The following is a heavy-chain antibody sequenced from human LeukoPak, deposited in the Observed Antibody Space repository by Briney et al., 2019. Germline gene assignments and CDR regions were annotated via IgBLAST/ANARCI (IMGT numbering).Heavy chain of an antibody. Sequence: SETLSLTCSVSGGSISGYYWTWFRQPAGKGLEWIERVYTSGSTHYNPSLKTRLTMSVDTSKNQFSLKLSSVTAADTAVYYCARLITGTTTAFDIWGQGTMVTVSS. D-gene: IGHD1-7*01. CDR1: GGSISGYY. CDR2: VYTSGST. CDR3: ARLITGTTTAFDI. V-gene: IGHV4-4*07. J-gene: IGHJ3*02.